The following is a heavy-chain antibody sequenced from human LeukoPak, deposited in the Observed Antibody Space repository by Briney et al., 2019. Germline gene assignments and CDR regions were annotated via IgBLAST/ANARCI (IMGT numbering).Heavy chain of an antibody. Sequence: SETLSLTCNVSGGSISSSSYNWGWIRQPPGKGLEWIGTMYYSGTHYYNPSLKSRVTISVDTSKNRFFLILSSVTAADTAMYYCSIYDTSGSYSDYWGQGTLVTVSS. J-gene: IGHJ4*02. CDR3: SIYDTSGSYSDY. CDR2: MYYSGTH. D-gene: IGHD3-22*01. V-gene: IGHV4-39*01. CDR1: GGSISSSSYN.